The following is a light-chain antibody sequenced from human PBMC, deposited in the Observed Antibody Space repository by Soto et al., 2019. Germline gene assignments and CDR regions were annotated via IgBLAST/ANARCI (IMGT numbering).Light chain of an antibody. Sequence: QSVLTQPRSVSGSLGQSVTISCTGTSSDVGTYNYVSWYQQHPGKAPKVMIYDVSERPSGVPDRFSGSKSGNTASLTISGLQAEDEADYYCCSYAGSPRYVLGNGTKLTVL. J-gene: IGLJ1*01. CDR1: SSDVGTYNY. V-gene: IGLV2-11*01. CDR3: CSYAGSPRYV. CDR2: DVS.